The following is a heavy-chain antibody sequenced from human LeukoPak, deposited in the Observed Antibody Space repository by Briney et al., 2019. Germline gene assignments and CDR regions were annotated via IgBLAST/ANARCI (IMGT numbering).Heavy chain of an antibody. D-gene: IGHD3-22*01. CDR3: ATGREYESSGYRFFDY. V-gene: IGHV3-7*01. CDR1: GLTFNKYW. Sequence: QPGGSLRLSCTASGLTFNKYWMTWVRQAPGQGLEWVANIKEDGSEKKYVDSVKGRFTISRDNDKNSLYLQMNSLRAEDTAVYHCATGREYESSGYRFFDYWGQGTLVTVSS. CDR2: IKEDGSEK. J-gene: IGHJ4*02.